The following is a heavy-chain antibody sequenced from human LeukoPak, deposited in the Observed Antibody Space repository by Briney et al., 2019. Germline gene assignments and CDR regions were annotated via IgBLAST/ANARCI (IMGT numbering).Heavy chain of an antibody. J-gene: IGHJ4*02. V-gene: IGHV3-7*01. Sequence: GGSLRLSCAASGFTFTSYWMSWVRQAPGKGLEWVANIKQDGSEKYYMDSVKGRFTISRDNAKNSLYLQMNSLRAEDTAVYYCAKYYDFWSGYRPTFDYWGQGTLVTVSS. CDR2: IKQDGSEK. CDR3: AKYYDFWSGYRPTFDY. D-gene: IGHD3-3*01. CDR1: GFTFTSYW.